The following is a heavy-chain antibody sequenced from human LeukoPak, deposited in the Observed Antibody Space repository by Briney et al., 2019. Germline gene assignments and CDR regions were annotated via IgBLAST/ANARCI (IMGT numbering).Heavy chain of an antibody. Sequence: GGSLRLSCAAPGFTFSSYAMRWVRQAPGKGLEGVANINRNGSEKYYVDSVKGRFTISRDNAKNSLYLKMNSLSGEDTAVYYCARLPVAGKDYWGQGPLVTVSS. CDR1: GFTFSSYA. D-gene: IGHD6-19*01. CDR3: ARLPVAGKDY. J-gene: IGHJ4*02. CDR2: INRNGSEK. V-gene: IGHV3-7*01.